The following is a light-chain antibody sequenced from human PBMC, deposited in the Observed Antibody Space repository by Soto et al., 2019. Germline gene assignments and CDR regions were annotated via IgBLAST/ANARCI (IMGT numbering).Light chain of an antibody. CDR2: GAS. J-gene: IGKJ1*01. V-gene: IGKV3-20*01. CDR3: QQYDSPPRT. CDR1: QSISSNY. Sequence: EIVLTQSPGTLSLSPGKRVTLSCRASQSISSNYLAWYQQKPGQAPRLLIYGASSRATGIPDRFSGSGSGTDFTLTISRLEPEDFAFYYCQQYDSPPRTFGQGTKVEVK.